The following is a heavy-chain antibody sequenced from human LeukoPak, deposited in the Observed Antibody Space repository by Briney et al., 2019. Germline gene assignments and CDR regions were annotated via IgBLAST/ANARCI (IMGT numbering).Heavy chain of an antibody. CDR3: ARDRSAYDLGY. J-gene: IGHJ4*02. Sequence: PGRSLRLSCAASGFTFSSYGMHWVRQAPGKGLEWVAGIWYDGSNKYYADSVKGRFTISRDNSKNTLYLQMSSLRADDTAVYYCARDRSAYDLGYWGQGSLVTVSS. V-gene: IGHV3-33*01. CDR1: GFTFSSYG. CDR2: IWYDGSNK. D-gene: IGHD5-12*01.